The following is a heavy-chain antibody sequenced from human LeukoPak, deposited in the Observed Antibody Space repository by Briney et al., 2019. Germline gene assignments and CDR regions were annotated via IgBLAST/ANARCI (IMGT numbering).Heavy chain of an antibody. V-gene: IGHV5-51*01. Sequence: GESLKISCQTSGFSFTTYWIGWVRQMPEKGLEWMGIIYPGDSVTRYSPSFEGQVTISADKSIRIAYLQWSSLKASDTAMYYCARPLRYSSGWPPVGYWGQGTLVTVSS. D-gene: IGHD6-19*01. CDR2: IYPGDSVT. CDR1: GFSFTTYW. CDR3: ARPLRYSSGWPPVGY. J-gene: IGHJ4*02.